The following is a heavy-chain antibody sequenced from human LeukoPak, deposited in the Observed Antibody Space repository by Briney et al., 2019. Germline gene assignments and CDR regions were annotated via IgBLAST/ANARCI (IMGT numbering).Heavy chain of an antibody. D-gene: IGHD3-3*01. J-gene: IGHJ4*02. V-gene: IGHV1-18*01. CDR1: GYTFTSFG. CDR2: VGGNSAYT. CDR3: ARWFFGVAD. Sequence: GASVKVSCKASGYTFTSFGISWIRQAPGQGLEWMGWVGGNSAYTNSAQKLQDRVTMTTDTSTNTAYMELRSLRSEDTAVYYCARWFFGVADWGQGTLVTVSS.